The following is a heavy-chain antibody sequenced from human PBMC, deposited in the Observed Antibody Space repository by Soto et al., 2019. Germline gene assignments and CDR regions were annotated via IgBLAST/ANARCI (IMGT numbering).Heavy chain of an antibody. Sequence: QVQLVQSGAEVKKPGSSVKVSCKASGGIFSTYAISWLRQAPGQGLEWMGGIIPIFGTLKYAQRFQGRVTITADESTSTAYMELSRLRSEDTAVYYCARDRDDYGSGNYYNRIDFWGQGTLVTVSS. CDR3: ARDRDDYGSGNYYNRIDF. V-gene: IGHV1-69*01. D-gene: IGHD3-10*01. CDR1: GGIFSTYA. J-gene: IGHJ4*02. CDR2: IIPIFGTL.